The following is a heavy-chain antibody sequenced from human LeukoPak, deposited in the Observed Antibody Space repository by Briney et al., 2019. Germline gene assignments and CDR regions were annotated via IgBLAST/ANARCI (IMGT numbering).Heavy chain of an antibody. Sequence: GASVKVSCKTSGYTLTSFDINWVRQATGQGLEWMGWISAYNGNTNYAQKLQGRVTMTTDTSTSTAYMELRSLRSDDTAVYYCARDDPGYGSGSWDYWGQGTLVTVSS. J-gene: IGHJ4*02. CDR1: GYTLTSFD. D-gene: IGHD3-10*01. V-gene: IGHV1-18*01. CDR2: ISAYNGNT. CDR3: ARDDPGYGSGSWDY.